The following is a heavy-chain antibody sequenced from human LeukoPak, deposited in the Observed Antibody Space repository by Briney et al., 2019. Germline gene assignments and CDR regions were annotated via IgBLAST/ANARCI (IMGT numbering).Heavy chain of an antibody. CDR1: GYSFTSYY. D-gene: IGHD5-18*01. CDR2: VNPSGGST. J-gene: IGHJ4*02. V-gene: IGHV1-46*01. CDR3: ARGVRGGAGVYSYGFYFDY. Sequence: ASVKVSCKASGYSFTSYYMHWVRQAPGQGLVWMGTVNPSGGSTTYAQNFQGRVTMTRDTSTSTVYMELSSLRSEDTAVFYCARGVRGGAGVYSYGFYFDYWGQGTPLIVSS.